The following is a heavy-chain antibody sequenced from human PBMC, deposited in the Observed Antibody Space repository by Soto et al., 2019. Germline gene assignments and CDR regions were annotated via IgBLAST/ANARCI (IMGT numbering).Heavy chain of an antibody. J-gene: IGHJ6*02. D-gene: IGHD3-10*01. Sequence: QVQLVQSGTEVKKPGASVKVSCKASGYAFRTYAISWVRQAPGQGLVWMGWISAYSGNTNYAQKFQGRVTMTTDTSTFTSYMELRRLRSDDTAVYYCARDSGIYTVTYYYFGMDVWGQGTTVTVSS. CDR1: GYAFRTYA. CDR2: ISAYSGNT. CDR3: ARDSGIYTVTYYYFGMDV. V-gene: IGHV1-18*01.